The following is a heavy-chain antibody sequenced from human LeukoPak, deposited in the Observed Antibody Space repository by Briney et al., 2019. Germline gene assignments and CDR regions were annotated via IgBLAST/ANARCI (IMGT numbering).Heavy chain of an antibody. Sequence: GALRLSCAASGFTFSSYAMHWVRQAPGKGLEWVAVISYDGSNKYYADSVKGRFTISRDNAKNSLYLQMSSLRAEDTAQYYCARVPSWKGYMDVWGKGTTVTVSS. D-gene: IGHD1-1*01. CDR1: GFTFSSYA. CDR3: ARVPSWKGYMDV. CDR2: ISYDGSNK. J-gene: IGHJ6*03. V-gene: IGHV3-30*04.